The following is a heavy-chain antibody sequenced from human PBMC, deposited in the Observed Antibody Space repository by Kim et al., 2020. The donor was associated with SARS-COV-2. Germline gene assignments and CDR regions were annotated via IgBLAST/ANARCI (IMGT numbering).Heavy chain of an antibody. J-gene: IGHJ4*02. CDR3: ARDWYYYDSSGYHTPDFSDY. D-gene: IGHD3-22*01. V-gene: IGHV3-11*04. CDR1: GFTFSDYY. Sequence: GGSLRLSCAASGFTFSDYYMSWIRQAPGKGLEWVSYISSSGSTIYYADSVKGRFTISRDNAKNSLYLQMNSLRAEDTAVYYCARDWYYYDSSGYHTPDFSDYWGQGTLVTFSS. CDR2: ISSSGSTI.